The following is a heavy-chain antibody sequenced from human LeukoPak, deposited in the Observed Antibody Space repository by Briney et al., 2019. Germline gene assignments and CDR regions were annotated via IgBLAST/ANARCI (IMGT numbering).Heavy chain of an antibody. CDR3: ARETTYYYDSSGSTLRWFDP. V-gene: IGHV2-70*04. J-gene: IGHJ5*02. CDR1: GFSLRTRGMR. D-gene: IGHD3-22*01. Sequence: SGPTLVNPTQTLTLTCTFSGFSLRTRGMRVSWIRQPPGKALEWLTRIDWDDDKFYSTSLKTRLTISKDTSKNQVVLTMTNMDPVDTATYCCARETTYYYDSSGSTLRWFDPWGQGTLVTVSS. CDR2: IDWDDDK.